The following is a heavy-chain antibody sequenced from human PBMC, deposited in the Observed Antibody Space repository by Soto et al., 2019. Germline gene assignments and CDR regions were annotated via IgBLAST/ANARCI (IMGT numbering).Heavy chain of an antibody. V-gene: IGHV3-15*07. D-gene: IGHD2-2*01. CDR2: IKSKTDGGTT. J-gene: IGHJ5*02. CDR1: GFTFSNAW. Sequence: PGGSLRLSCAASGFTFSNAWMNWVRQAPGKGLEWVGRIKSKTDGGTTDYAAPVKGRFTISRDVSKNTLYLQMNSLKTEDTAVYYCTTGGYCSSTSCSIDPWGQGTLVTVSS. CDR3: TTGGYCSSTSCSIDP.